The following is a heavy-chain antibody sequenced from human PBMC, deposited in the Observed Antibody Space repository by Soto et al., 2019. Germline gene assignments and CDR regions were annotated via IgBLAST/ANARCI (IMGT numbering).Heavy chain of an antibody. D-gene: IGHD1-1*01. V-gene: IGHV4-59*01. J-gene: IGHJ5*02. CDR1: GGSISSYY. CDR2: IYYSGST. Sequence: SETLSLTCTVSGGSISSYYWSWIRQPPGKGLEWIGYIYYSGSTNYNPSLKSRVTISVDTSKNQFSLKLSSVTAADTAVYYCALMTGTGRFDPWGQGALVTVSS. CDR3: ALMTGTGRFDP.